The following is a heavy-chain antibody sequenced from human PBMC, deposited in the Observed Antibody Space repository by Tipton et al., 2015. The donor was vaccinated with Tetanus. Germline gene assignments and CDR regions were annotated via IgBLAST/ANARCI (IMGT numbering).Heavy chain of an antibody. CDR3: ARGSGFTGYNN. CDR2: INEDGSET. CDR1: GFTFSTTW. D-gene: IGHD5-24*01. V-gene: IGHV3-7*01. Sequence: QLVQSGGGLVQPGGSLGLSCAASGFTFSTTWFSWVRQAPGKGLEWVASINEDGSETYYGDSVKGRFTISRDNAKNSVYLQMNILKVEDTAIYFCARGSGFTGYNNWGQGTLVPVSS. J-gene: IGHJ4*02.